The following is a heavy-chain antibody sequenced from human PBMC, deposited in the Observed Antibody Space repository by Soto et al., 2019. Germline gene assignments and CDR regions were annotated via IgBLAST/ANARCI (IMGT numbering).Heavy chain of an antibody. CDR3: AKEREGSWGAGYDAFDI. J-gene: IGHJ3*02. D-gene: IGHD3-10*01. V-gene: IGHV3-23*01. CDR2: ISGSGGST. CDR1: GFTFSSYA. Sequence: GGSLRLSCAASGFTFSSYAMSWVRQAPGKGLEWVSAISGSGGSTYYADSVKGRFTISRDNSKNTLYLQMNSLRAEDKGVYYCAKEREGSWGAGYDAFDIWGQGTMVTVSS.